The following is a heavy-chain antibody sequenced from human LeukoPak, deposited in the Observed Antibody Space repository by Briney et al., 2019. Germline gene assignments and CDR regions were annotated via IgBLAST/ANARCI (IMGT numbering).Heavy chain of an antibody. CDR2: ISSSSSYI. D-gene: IGHD3-22*01. J-gene: IGHJ3*02. Sequence: PRGSLRLSCAASGFTFSSYWMSWVRQAPGKGLEWVSSISSSSSYIYYADSVKGRFTISRDNAKNSLYLQMNSLRAEDTAVYYCAISGYPTPRDAFDIWGQGTMVTVSS. CDR3: AISGYPTPRDAFDI. CDR1: GFTFSSYW. V-gene: IGHV3-21*01.